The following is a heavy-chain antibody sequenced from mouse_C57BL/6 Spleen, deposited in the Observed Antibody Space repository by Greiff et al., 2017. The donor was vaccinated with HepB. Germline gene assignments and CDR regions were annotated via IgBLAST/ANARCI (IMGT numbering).Heavy chain of an antibody. D-gene: IGHD1-1*01. CDR2: IDPSDSYT. CDR1: GYTFTSYW. CDR3: ARSVGTTVVLDY. J-gene: IGHJ2*01. V-gene: IGHV1-69*01. Sequence: QVQLQQPGAELVMPGASVKLSCKASGYTFTSYWMHWVKQRPGQGLEWIGEIDPSDSYTNYNQKFKGKSTLTVDKSSSTAYMQLSSLTSEDSAVYYCARSVGTTVVLDYWGQGTTLTVSS.